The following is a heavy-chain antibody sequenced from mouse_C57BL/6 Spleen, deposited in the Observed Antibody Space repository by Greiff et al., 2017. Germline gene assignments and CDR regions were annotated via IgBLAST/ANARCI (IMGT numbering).Heavy chain of an antibody. V-gene: IGHV5-6*01. CDR2: ISSGGSYT. CDR3: ARRVYYDYLYYFDY. J-gene: IGHJ2*01. Sequence: EVQRVESGGDLVKPGGSLKLSCAASGFTFSSYGMSWVRQTPDKRLEWVATISSGGSYTYYPDSVKGRFTISRDNAKNTLYLQMSSLKSEDTAMYYCARRVYYDYLYYFDYWGQGTTLTVSS. D-gene: IGHD2-4*01. CDR1: GFTFSSYG.